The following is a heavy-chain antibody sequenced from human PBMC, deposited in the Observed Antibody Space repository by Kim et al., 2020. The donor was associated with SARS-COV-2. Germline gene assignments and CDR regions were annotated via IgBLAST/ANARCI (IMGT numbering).Heavy chain of an antibody. J-gene: IGHJ4*02. Sequence: TGPAAISRDNSKTTLYLQMNSLRAEDTAVYYCARANYYDSSGYSTFDYWGQGTLVTVSS. V-gene: IGHV3-23*01. CDR3: ARANYYDSSGYSTFDY. D-gene: IGHD3-22*01.